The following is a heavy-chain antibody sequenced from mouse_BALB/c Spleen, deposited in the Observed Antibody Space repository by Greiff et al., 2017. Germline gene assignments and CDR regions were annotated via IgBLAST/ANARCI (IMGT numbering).Heavy chain of an antibody. CDR3: AREDEAMDY. Sequence: EVKLQESGPGLVKPSQSLSLTCSVTGYSITSGYYWNWIRQFPGNKLEWMGYISYDGSNNYNPSLKNRISITRDTSKNQFFLKLNSVTTEDTATYYCAREDEAMDYWGQGTSVTVSS. J-gene: IGHJ4*01. CDR1: GYSITSGYY. V-gene: IGHV3-6*02. CDR2: ISYDGSN.